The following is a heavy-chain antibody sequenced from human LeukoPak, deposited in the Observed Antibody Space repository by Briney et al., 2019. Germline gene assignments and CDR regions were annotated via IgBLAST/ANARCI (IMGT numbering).Heavy chain of an antibody. CDR2: FDPEVGET. Sequence: ASVKVSCKVSGYTLTELSMHWVRQAPGKGLEWMGGFDPEVGETIYAQKFQGRVTMTEDTSTDTAYMELSSLRSEDTAVYYCATGFSGWADFPDYWGQGTLVTVSS. J-gene: IGHJ4*02. CDR1: GYTLTELS. CDR3: ATGFSGWADFPDY. V-gene: IGHV1-24*01. D-gene: IGHD6-19*01.